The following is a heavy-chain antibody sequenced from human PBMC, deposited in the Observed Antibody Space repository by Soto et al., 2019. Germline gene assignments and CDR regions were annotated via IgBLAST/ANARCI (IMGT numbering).Heavy chain of an antibody. CDR2: IYPGDSDT. D-gene: IGHD1-26*01. Sequence: GESLKISCKASGYSFTSYWIAWVRQIPGNGLEWVGIIYPGDSDTTYSPSFQGQVTISADRSISTAYLQWSSLKASDTAMYYCARPYSGGPNDPFDVWGQGTMVTVSS. CDR1: GYSFTSYW. J-gene: IGHJ3*01. V-gene: IGHV5-51*01. CDR3: ARPYSGGPNDPFDV.